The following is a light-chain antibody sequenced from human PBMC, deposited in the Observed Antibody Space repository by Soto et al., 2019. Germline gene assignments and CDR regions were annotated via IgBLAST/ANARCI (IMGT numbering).Light chain of an antibody. J-gene: IGKJ5*01. CDR3: PQYNNWPPIT. Sequence: DIQMTQSPSSLSASVGDRATITSQPRQVIGNYLAWYQQKSGKVPKLLIYGAYALQSGVPSRFSGRVSGTELPITMSSLQSEDFAVYYRPQYNNWPPITFGQGTRLEI. CDR1: QVIGNY. CDR2: GAY. V-gene: IGKV1-27*01.